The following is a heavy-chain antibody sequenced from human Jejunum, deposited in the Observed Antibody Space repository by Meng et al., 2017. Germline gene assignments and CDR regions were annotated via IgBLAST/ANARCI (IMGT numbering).Heavy chain of an antibody. CDR3: ARHTGNFGLDF. D-gene: IGHD4-23*01. CDR2: INTNTGNS. Sequence: QVQLMQSGSELKKPEAAVKVSCKTSGYTFTSQSLNWVRQAPGQGLEWIGWINTNTGNSNYAPGFTGRFVFSLDTSVSTAYLQISSLNVEDTAVYYCARHTGNFGLDFWGQGTLVTVSS. J-gene: IGHJ4*02. CDR1: GYTFTSQS. V-gene: IGHV7-4-1*02.